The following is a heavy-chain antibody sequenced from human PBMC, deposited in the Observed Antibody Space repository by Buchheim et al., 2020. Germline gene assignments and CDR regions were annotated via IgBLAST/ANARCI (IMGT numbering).Heavy chain of an antibody. CDR1: GFTFSSYA. CDR2: ISYDGSNK. V-gene: IGHV3-30*04. D-gene: IGHD2-2*01. CDR3: ARDFERLGYCSSTSCPYPGY. J-gene: IGHJ4*02. Sequence: QVQLVESGGGVVQPGRSLRLSCAASGFTFSSYAMHWVRQAPGKGLEWVAVISYDGSNKYYADSVKGRFTISRDNSKNTLYLQMNSLRAEDTAVYYCARDFERLGYCSSTSCPYPGYWGQGTL.